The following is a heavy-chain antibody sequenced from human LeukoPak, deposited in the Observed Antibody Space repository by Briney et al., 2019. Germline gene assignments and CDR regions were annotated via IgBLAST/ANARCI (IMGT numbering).Heavy chain of an antibody. J-gene: IGHJ4*02. Sequence: PSETLSLTCIVSGGSITSRDYYWRWLRQPPGKGLEWIGSIQYSGTTYYNPSLKSRVTVSVDTSKNQFSLNLSSVTATDTAVYYCARRRGSRLRGLTTYYFDSWGQGTLVTVSS. CDR3: ARRRGSRLRGLTTYYFDS. V-gene: IGHV4-39*01. CDR2: IQYSGTT. CDR1: GGSITSRDYY. D-gene: IGHD3-10*01.